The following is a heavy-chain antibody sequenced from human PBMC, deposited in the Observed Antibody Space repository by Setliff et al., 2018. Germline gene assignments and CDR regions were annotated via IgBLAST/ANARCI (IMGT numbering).Heavy chain of an antibody. CDR1: GFMFNSYG. V-gene: IGHV3-30*02. Sequence: GGSLRLSCTASGFMFNSYGMHWVRQAPGKGLEWVAYLRFDGKTQHYADFVKGRFTISRDNAKNSLYLQMNSLRAEDTAVYYCARGLTVNAFDIWGQGTMVTVSS. J-gene: IGHJ3*02. CDR2: LRFDGKTQ. D-gene: IGHD2-21*01. CDR3: ARGLTVNAFDI.